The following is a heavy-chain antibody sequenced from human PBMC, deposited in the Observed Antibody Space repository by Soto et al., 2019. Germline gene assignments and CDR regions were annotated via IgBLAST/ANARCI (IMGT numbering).Heavy chain of an antibody. J-gene: IGHJ4*02. D-gene: IGHD3-10*01. CDR2: IYYSGST. V-gene: IGHV4-59*01. CDR3: ATQRIGEFGSHLDY. CDR1: GDSISAYY. Sequence: QLQLEESGPEVVKPSETLSLTCTVSGDSISAYYWAWLRQPPGQGLEWIGYIYYSGSTKYNPSLKCRLTISVDTSKKQFSLRLRSVTAADTAVYYWATQRIGEFGSHLDYWGQGSLVSVSS.